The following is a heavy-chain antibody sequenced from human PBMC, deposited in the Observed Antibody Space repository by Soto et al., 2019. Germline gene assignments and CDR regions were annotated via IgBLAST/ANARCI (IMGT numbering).Heavy chain of an antibody. J-gene: IGHJ6*02. CDR3: ARETYGSGNNGSYYYYYGMDV. D-gene: IGHD3-10*01. CDR2: INPNSGGT. V-gene: IGHV1-2*02. CDR1: GYTFTGYY. Sequence: QVQLVQSGAEVKKPGASVKVSCKASGYTFTGYYMHWVRQAPGQGLEWMGWINPNSGGTNYAQKCQGRVTVTRDTSISTAYMELSRLRSDDTAVYYCARETYGSGNNGSYYYYYGMDVWGQGTTVTVSS.